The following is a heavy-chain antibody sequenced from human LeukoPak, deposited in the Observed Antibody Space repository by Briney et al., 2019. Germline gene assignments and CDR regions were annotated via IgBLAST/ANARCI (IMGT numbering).Heavy chain of an antibody. D-gene: IGHD6-13*01. Sequence: GSLRLSCAASGFTFSDYWMHWVRQAPGKGLAWVSHINIDGGLTNYADSVKGRFTVSRDNARNTLYLQMSSLRAEDTAIYFCAREEHRLAAAGTSAFDLGGQGTLVTVSP. CDR3: AREEHRLAAAGTSAFDL. J-gene: IGHJ3*01. CDR2: INIDGGLT. V-gene: IGHV3-74*01. CDR1: GFTFSDYW.